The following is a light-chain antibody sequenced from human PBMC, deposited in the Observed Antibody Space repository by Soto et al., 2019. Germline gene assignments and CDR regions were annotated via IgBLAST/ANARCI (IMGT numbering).Light chain of an antibody. CDR1: QSVSSN. CDR2: GAS. Sequence: EIVLTQSPGTLSLSPGERATLSCRASQSVSSNLAWYQQKPGQAPRLLIYGASTRATGIPARFGGSGSGTEFTLTISSLQSEDFAVYYCQQYNNWPSITFGQGTRLEIK. V-gene: IGKV3D-15*01. J-gene: IGKJ5*01. CDR3: QQYNNWPSIT.